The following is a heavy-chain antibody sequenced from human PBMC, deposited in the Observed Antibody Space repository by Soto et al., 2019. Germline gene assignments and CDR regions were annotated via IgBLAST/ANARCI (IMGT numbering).Heavy chain of an antibody. V-gene: IGHV3-23*01. CDR2: ISGSGGST. J-gene: IGHJ6*02. CDR3: AKDQERVRTTVVTEYYYYYYGMDV. CDR1: GFTFSSYA. D-gene: IGHD4-17*01. Sequence: SLRLSCAASGFTFSSYAMSWVRQAPGKGLEWVSAISGSGGSTYYADSVKGRFTISRDNSKNTLYLQMNSLRAEDTAVYYCAKDQERVRTTVVTEYYYYYYGMDVWGQGTTVTVSS.